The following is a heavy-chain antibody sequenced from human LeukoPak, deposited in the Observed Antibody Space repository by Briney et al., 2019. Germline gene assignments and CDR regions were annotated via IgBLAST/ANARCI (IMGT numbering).Heavy chain of an antibody. Sequence: GASVKVSCKASGYTFTSYGISWVRQAPGQGLEWMGWISAYNGNTNYAQKLQGRVTMTTDTSTSTAYMELRSLRSDDTAVYYCARDHTPGWSGYYPYYYYYMDVWGKGTTVTVSS. J-gene: IGHJ6*03. CDR3: ARDHTPGWSGYYPYYYYYMDV. D-gene: IGHD3-3*01. V-gene: IGHV1-18*01. CDR1: GYTFTSYG. CDR2: ISAYNGNT.